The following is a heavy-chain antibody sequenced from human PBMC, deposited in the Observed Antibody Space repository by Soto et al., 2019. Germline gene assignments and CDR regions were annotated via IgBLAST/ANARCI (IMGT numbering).Heavy chain of an antibody. Sequence: PGGSLRLSCAASGFAVMSYSMDWVLQGPGKGLEWVAAMSFDGNSKYFADSVKGRFKISRDTSKNTWSLEMESLGVEDSALYHCTRGRSMIANDDFEYWGQGTQVTVSS. CDR1: GFAVMSYS. CDR2: MSFDGNSK. D-gene: IGHD2-21*01. V-gene: IGHV3-30-3*01. J-gene: IGHJ4*02. CDR3: TRGRSMIANDDFEY.